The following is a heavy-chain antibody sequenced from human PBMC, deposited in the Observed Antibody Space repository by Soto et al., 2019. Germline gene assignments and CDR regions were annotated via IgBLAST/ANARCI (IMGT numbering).Heavy chain of an antibody. J-gene: IGHJ4*02. D-gene: IGHD2-15*01. CDR2: INHSGST. V-gene: IGHV4-34*01. CDR1: GGSFSGYY. CDR3: ARGGSRSPSWALRY. Sequence: QVQLQQWGAGLLKPSETLSLACAVYGGSFSGYYWTWIRQPPGKGLEWIGEINHSGSTNYNPSLKSRVTISVDTSKNQFSLRLTSVTAADTAVYYCARGGSRSPSWALRYWGQGTLVTVSS.